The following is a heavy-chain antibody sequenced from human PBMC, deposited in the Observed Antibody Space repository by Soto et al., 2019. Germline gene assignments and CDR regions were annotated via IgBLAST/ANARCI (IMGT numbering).Heavy chain of an antibody. Sequence: GSGPTLVNPTQPLTLTCTFSGFSLSTSGVGVGWIRQPPGKALEWLALIYCNDDKRYSQSLKSRLTITKDTSKNQVVLTMTNMDPVDTATYYCAHSWYVNKAYNWFDPWGQGTLVTVSS. CDR3: AHSWYVNKAYNWFDP. CDR1: GFSLSTSGVG. V-gene: IGHV2-5*01. D-gene: IGHD3-16*01. CDR2: IYCNDDK. J-gene: IGHJ5*02.